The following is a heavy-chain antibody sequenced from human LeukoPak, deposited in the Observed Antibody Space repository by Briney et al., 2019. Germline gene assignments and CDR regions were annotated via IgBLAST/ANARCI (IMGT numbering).Heavy chain of an antibody. CDR3: ARLRDYYYYYMDV. Sequence: SETLSLTCAVYGGSFSGYYWGWIRQPPGKGLEWIGSVYYSGSTYSNPSLKSRVTISVDTSKNQFSLKLSSVTAADTAVYYCARLRDYYYYYMDVWGKGTTVTISS. CDR2: VYYSGST. J-gene: IGHJ6*03. V-gene: IGHV4-34*01. CDR1: GGSFSGYY.